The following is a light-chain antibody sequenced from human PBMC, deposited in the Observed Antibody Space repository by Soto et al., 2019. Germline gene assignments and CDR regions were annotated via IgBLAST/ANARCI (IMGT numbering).Light chain of an antibody. Sequence: QSALTQPASVSGSPGQSITISCTGTSSDVGSYNLVSWYQQHPGKAPKFILYEVSKRPSGVSNRFSGSKSGNTGSLTISGLQAEDEADYYCCAYAGSRTYVFGTGTKLTVL. J-gene: IGLJ1*01. CDR1: SSDVGSYNL. CDR2: EVS. CDR3: CAYAGSRTYV. V-gene: IGLV2-23*02.